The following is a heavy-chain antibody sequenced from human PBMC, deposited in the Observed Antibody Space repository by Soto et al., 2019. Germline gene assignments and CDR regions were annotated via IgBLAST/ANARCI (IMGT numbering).Heavy chain of an antibody. V-gene: IGHV5-10-1*01. Sequence: GEYLKISCKGSVYSFTSYCNSWVSQMPGKGLEWMWRIDPSDSYTNYSPSFQGHVTISADNCISTAYLQWSSLKASDTAMYYCARQYYYDSSGSQDYWGQGTMVTVSS. CDR2: IDPSDSYT. D-gene: IGHD3-22*01. CDR1: VYSFTSYC. J-gene: IGHJ4*02. CDR3: ARQYYYDSSGSQDY.